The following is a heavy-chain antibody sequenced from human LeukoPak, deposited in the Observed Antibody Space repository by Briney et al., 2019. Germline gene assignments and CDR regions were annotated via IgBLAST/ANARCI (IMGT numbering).Heavy chain of an antibody. Sequence: ETLSLTCAVSGGSISSSNWWSWVRQPPGKGLEWVSAISGSGGSTYYADSVKGRFTISRDNSKNTLYLQMNSLRAEDTAVYYCAKGTRITMVRGYFDYWGQGTLVTVSS. J-gene: IGHJ4*02. CDR1: GGSISSSN. D-gene: IGHD3-10*01. V-gene: IGHV3-23*01. CDR2: ISGSGGST. CDR3: AKGTRITMVRGYFDY.